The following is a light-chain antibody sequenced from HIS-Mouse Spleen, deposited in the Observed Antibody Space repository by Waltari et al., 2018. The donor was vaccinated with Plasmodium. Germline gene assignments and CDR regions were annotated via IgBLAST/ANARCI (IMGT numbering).Light chain of an antibody. Sequence: QSALTQPASVSGSPGQSITISCTGTSSDVGGYTSVSWYQQHPGKAPKLMIYDVSTRPSGVSNRFSGSKSGNTASLTISGLQAEDEADYYCSSYTSSSTLNYVFGTGTKVTVL. J-gene: IGLJ1*01. CDR1: SSDVGGYTS. V-gene: IGLV2-14*03. CDR2: DVS. CDR3: SSYTSSSTLNYV.